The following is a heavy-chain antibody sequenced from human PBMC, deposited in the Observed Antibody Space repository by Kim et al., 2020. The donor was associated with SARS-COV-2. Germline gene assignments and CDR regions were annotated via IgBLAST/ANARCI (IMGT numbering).Heavy chain of an antibody. V-gene: IGHV1-69*04. Sequence: SVKFSCKASGDTFTSYDINWVRQARGQGLERTGSIISIIGIEHYAQKFKGRVTITADKSTSTAYMELSSLRSEDTAVYYCARDLRIMGDILTHYPWGQGTLVTVSS. J-gene: IGHJ5*02. CDR1: GDTFTSYD. D-gene: IGHD3-9*01. CDR3: ARDLRIMGDILTHYP. CDR2: IISIIGIE.